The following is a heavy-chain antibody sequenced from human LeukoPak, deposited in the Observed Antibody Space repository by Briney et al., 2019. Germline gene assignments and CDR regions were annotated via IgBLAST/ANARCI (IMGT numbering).Heavy chain of an antibody. V-gene: IGHV1-69*04. CDR2: IIPILGIT. D-gene: IGHD3-22*01. Sequence: SVKVSCKASGGTFSSYAISWVRQAPRQGLEWMGRIIPILGITNYAQKFQGRVTITADKSTSTAYMELSSLRSEDTAVYYCARAVGYDSSGYPGYWGQGTLVTVSS. CDR1: GGTFSSYA. CDR3: ARAVGYDSSGYPGY. J-gene: IGHJ4*02.